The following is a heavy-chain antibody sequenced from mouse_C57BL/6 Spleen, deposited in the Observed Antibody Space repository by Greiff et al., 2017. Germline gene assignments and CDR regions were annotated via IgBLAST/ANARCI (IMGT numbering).Heavy chain of an antibody. V-gene: IGHV1-82*01. CDR2: IYPGDGDT. CDR1: GYAFSSSW. J-gene: IGHJ4*01. CDR3: ARGNRLFYAMDY. Sequence: VQLQQSGPELVKPGASVKISCKASGYAFSSSWMNWVKQRPGKGLEWIGRIYPGDGDTNYNGKFKGKATLTADKSSSTAYMQLSSLTSEDSAVYFCARGNRLFYAMDYWGQGTSVTVSS.